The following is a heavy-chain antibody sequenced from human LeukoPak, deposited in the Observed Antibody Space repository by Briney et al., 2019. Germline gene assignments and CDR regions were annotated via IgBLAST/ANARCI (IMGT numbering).Heavy chain of an antibody. CDR1: GFTFSSYS. CDR3: ARVGPLVNQDYYYYYMDV. D-gene: IGHD3-22*01. CDR2: ISSSGSYI. V-gene: IGHV3-21*01. J-gene: IGHJ6*03. Sequence: GGSLRLSCAASGFTFSSYSLNWVRQAPGKGLEWVSSISSSGSYIYYADSVKGRFTISRDNAKNSLYLQMNSLRAEDTAVYYCARVGPLVNQDYYYYYMDVWGKGTTVTVSS.